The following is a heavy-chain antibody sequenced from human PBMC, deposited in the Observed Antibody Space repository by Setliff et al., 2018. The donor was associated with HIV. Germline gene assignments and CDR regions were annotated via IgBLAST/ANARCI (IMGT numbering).Heavy chain of an antibody. CDR2: ISTSGGAA. Sequence: GGSLRLSCAASGFTFSNHVMNWVRQAPGKGLEWVSAISTSGGAADYADSVKGRFTISRDNSRNRLYLQMNSLRAEDTALYFCARRGNLLEGRQLDSWGEGTLVTVSS. CDR1: GFTFSNHV. V-gene: IGHV3-23*01. J-gene: IGHJ4*02. D-gene: IGHD1-1*01. CDR3: ARRGNLLEGRQLDS.